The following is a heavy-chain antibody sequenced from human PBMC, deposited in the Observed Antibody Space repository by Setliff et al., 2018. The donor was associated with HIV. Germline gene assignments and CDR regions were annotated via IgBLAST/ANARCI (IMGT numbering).Heavy chain of an antibody. Sequence: ASVKVSCKTSGYTFDGHYLHWVRQAPGQGLEWMGRINPDTYASNYAQKFQGRVTMTRDTTISTAYMDLSRLRSDDTAVYYCATGGLSRWLVRGDAFDYWGQGTLVTVSS. V-gene: IGHV1-2*06. J-gene: IGHJ4*02. CDR1: GYTFDGHY. D-gene: IGHD6-19*01. CDR2: INPDTYAS. CDR3: ATGGLSRWLVRGDAFDY.